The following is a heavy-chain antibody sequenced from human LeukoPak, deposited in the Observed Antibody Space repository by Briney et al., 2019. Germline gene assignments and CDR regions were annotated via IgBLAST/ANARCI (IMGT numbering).Heavy chain of an antibody. J-gene: IGHJ3*02. CDR3: AREILTGYAFDI. Sequence: GGSLRLSCAASGFSFSSNGMSWVRQAPGKGLEWVSALSGSGSTTYYADSVKGRFTISRDNSKNTLYLQMNSLRAEDTALYYCAREILTGYAFDIWGQGTMVTVSS. CDR2: LSGSGSTT. V-gene: IGHV3-23*01. CDR1: GFSFSSNG. D-gene: IGHD7-27*01.